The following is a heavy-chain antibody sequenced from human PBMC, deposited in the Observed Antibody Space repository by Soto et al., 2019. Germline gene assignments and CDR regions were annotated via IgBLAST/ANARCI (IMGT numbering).Heavy chain of an antibody. D-gene: IGHD2-15*01. CDR1: GVTFSAYA. Sequence: VASVKVSCKTSGVTFSAYALSWVRQAPGQGLEWMGGIIPIFGTANYAQKFQGRITITADGSTTTAYMELSSLRSEDTAVYYCARDLGGWPDYWG. J-gene: IGHJ4*01. CDR2: IIPIFGTA. CDR3: ARDLGGWPDY. V-gene: IGHV1-69*13.